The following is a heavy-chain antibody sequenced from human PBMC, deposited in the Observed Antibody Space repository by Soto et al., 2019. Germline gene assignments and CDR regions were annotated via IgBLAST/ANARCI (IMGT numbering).Heavy chain of an antibody. Sequence: EVQLVQSGGGLVQPGGSLRLSCAASGLSFRNYEMNWVRQAPGKELEWISYISGGGDVIYYAESVKGRFTVSRDNAKNLLDLQINTLRAEDTALYYCAGDYYGWDYWGQGTLVTVSS. CDR3: AGDYYGWDY. V-gene: IGHV3-48*03. CDR1: GLSFRNYE. J-gene: IGHJ4*02. CDR2: ISGGGDVI. D-gene: IGHD3-16*01.